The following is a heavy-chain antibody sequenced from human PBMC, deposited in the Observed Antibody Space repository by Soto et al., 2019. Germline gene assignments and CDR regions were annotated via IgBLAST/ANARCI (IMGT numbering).Heavy chain of an antibody. CDR2: IYYSGST. Sequence: PSETLSLTCTVSGGSVSSGSYYWSWIRQPPGKGLEWIGYIYYSGSTNYNPSLKSRVTISVDTSKNQFSLKLSSVTAADTAVYYCASDYYDSSGAYFDYWGQGTLVTVSS. CDR3: ASDYYDSSGAYFDY. CDR1: GGSVSSGSYY. V-gene: IGHV4-61*01. J-gene: IGHJ4*02. D-gene: IGHD3-22*01.